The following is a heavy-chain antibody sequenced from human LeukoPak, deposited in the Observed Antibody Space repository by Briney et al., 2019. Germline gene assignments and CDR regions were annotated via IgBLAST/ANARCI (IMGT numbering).Heavy chain of an antibody. D-gene: IGHD3-10*01. CDR2: INPSGGST. CDR3: ARWGRGYYGSGFFDY. Sequence: GASVKVSCKASGYTFTSYYMHWVQQAPGQGLEWMGIINPSGGSTSYAQKLQGRVTMTTDTSTSTAYMELRSLRSDDTAVYYCARWGRGYYGSGFFDYWGQGTLVTVSS. CDR1: GYTFTSYY. V-gene: IGHV1-46*01. J-gene: IGHJ4*02.